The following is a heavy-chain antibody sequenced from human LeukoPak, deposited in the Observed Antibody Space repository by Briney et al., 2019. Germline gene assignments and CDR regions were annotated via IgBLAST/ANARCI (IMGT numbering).Heavy chain of an antibody. CDR1: GGSISSYY. CDR3: ARLGYSNSNWFDP. Sequence: SETLSLTCTVSGGSISSYYWTWIRQPPGKGLEWIGYIYYSGSTNYNPSLKSRVTISVDTSKNQFSLKLSSVTAADTAVYYCARLGYSNSNWFDPWGQGTLVTVSS. V-gene: IGHV4-59*08. CDR2: IYYSGST. J-gene: IGHJ5*02. D-gene: IGHD4-11*01.